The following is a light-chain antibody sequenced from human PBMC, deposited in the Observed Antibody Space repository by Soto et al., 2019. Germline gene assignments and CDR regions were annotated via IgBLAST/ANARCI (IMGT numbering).Light chain of an antibody. CDR1: QNVFSS. Sequence: PGARATLSCRASQNVFSSLAWYQQKPGQAPRLLIYDTSTRATAIPARFRGSGSGTDFTLTISSLEPEDFAVYYCHQRSNWPLTFGGGTKVEIK. V-gene: IGKV3-11*01. CDR3: HQRSNWPLT. CDR2: DTS. J-gene: IGKJ4*01.